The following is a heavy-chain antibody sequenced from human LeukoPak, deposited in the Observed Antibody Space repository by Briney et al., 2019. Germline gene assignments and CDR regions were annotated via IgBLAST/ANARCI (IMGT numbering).Heavy chain of an antibody. D-gene: IGHD3-9*01. V-gene: IGHV4-59*01. J-gene: IGHJ4*02. Sequence: DPSETLSLTCTVSGGSISSYYWSWIRQPPGKGLEWIGYIYYSGSTNYNPSLKSRVTISVDTSKNQFSLKLSSVTAADTAVYYCARGGYYDILTGYSHDYFDYWGQGTLVTVSS. CDR3: ARGGYYDILTGYSHDYFDY. CDR2: IYYSGST. CDR1: GGSISSYY.